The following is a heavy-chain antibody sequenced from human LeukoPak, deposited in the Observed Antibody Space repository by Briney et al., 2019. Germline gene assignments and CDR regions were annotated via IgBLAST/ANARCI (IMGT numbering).Heavy chain of an antibody. D-gene: IGHD1-20*01. V-gene: IGHV4-31*03. CDR2: IYYSGSP. Sequence: SQTLSLTCTVSGGSISSGAYYWSWVRQHPGKGLEWIAYIYYSGSPYYNLSLKSRVTISVDTSNNQFSLNLSSVTAADTAVYCCARTHITGTGYFDYWGQGTLVTVSS. CDR1: GGSISSGAYY. CDR3: ARTHITGTGYFDY. J-gene: IGHJ4*02.